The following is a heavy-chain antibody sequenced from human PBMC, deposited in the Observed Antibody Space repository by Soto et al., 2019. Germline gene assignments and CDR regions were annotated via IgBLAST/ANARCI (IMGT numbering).Heavy chain of an antibody. CDR2: ILPIFGTT. CDR3: AMNVVSGYGMDI. V-gene: IGHV1-69*01. Sequence: QVQLVQSGAEVKRPGSSVKVSCKTSGGTFSSFGISWVRQAPGQGFEWIGWILPIFGTTNYAQTLQGRVTITADESTSTAYMELSSLGSDDTAVYYCAMNVVSGYGMDIWGQGTTVTVAS. CDR1: GGTFSSFG. J-gene: IGHJ6*02. D-gene: IGHD3-3*01.